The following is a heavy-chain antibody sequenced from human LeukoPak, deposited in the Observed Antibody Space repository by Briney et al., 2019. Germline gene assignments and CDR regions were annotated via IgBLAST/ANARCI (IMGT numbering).Heavy chain of an antibody. V-gene: IGHV3-30*04. CDR3: VRDHYYSMDV. Sequence: PGGSLRLSCAASGFTFSSYAMHWVRQAPGKGLEWVAVISYDGPNKNYADSVKGRFTISRDNSKNTLYLQMNSLRADDTAIYYCVRDHYYSMDVWGKGTTVTISS. J-gene: IGHJ6*03. CDR1: GFTFSSYA. CDR2: ISYDGPNK.